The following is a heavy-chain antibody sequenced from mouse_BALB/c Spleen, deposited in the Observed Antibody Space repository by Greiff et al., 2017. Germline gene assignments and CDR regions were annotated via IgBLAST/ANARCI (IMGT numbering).Heavy chain of an antibody. J-gene: IGHJ2*01. Sequence: EESGPGLVKPSQSLSLTCSVTGYSITSGYYWNWIRQFPGNKLEWMGYISYDGSNNYNPSLKNRISITRDTSKNQFFLKLNSVTTEDTATYYCAKVGHYYYFDYWGQGTTLTVSS. CDR2: ISYDGSN. CDR1: GYSITSGYY. D-gene: IGHD1-2*01. V-gene: IGHV3-6*02. CDR3: AKVGHYYYFDY.